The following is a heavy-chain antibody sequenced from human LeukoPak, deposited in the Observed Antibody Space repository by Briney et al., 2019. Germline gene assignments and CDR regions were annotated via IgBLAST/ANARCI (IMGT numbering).Heavy chain of an antibody. CDR3: AREIVDIVATILEYYYGMDV. CDR1: GYTFTGYY. V-gene: IGHV1-2*06. Sequence: ASVKVSCKASGYTFTGYYMHWVRQAPGQGLEWMGRINPNSGGTNYAQKFQGRVTITADESTSTAYMELSSLRSEDTAVYYCAREIVDIVATILEYYYGMDVWGQGTTVTVSS. J-gene: IGHJ6*02. D-gene: IGHD5-12*01. CDR2: INPNSGGT.